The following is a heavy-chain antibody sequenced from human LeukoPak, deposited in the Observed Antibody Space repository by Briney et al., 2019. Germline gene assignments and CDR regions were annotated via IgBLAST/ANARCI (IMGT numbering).Heavy chain of an antibody. CDR3: ARAAAGLGEPRSDP. J-gene: IGHJ5*02. Sequence: SETLSLTCTVSGGSISSYYWSWIRQPPGKGLEWIGYIYYSGSTNYNPSLKSRVTISVDTSKNQFSLKLSSVTAADTAVYYCARAAAGLGEPRSDPWGQGTLVTVSS. D-gene: IGHD6-13*01. CDR2: IYYSGST. CDR1: GGSISSYY. V-gene: IGHV4-59*01.